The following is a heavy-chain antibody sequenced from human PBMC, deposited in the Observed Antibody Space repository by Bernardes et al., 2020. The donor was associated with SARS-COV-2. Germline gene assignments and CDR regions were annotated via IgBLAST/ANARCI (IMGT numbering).Heavy chain of an antibody. CDR1: GFTFSDYS. J-gene: IGHJ3*02. D-gene: IGHD3-10*01. CDR2: ISGTSPNI. CDR3: VKDDDGSGNLAFDI. Sequence: GGSLRLSCAASGFTFSDYSMTWVRQAPGKGLEWVASISGTSPNIYYADSVEGRFTISRDNVKNSLYLHMINLRAEDTALYDCVKDDDGSGNLAFDIWGQGIVLTVPS. V-gene: IGHV3-21*06.